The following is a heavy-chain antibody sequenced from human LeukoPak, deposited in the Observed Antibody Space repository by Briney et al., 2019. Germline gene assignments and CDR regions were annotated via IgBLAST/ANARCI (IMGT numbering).Heavy chain of an antibody. V-gene: IGHV3-7*03. CDR2: IKQDGSEK. Sequence: GGSLRLSCAASGFTFSSYWMSWVRQAPGKGLEWVANIKQDGSEKYYVDSVKGRFTISRDNSKNTLYLQMNSLRAEDTAVYYCARGGRPTFGGVIGLNWGQGTLVTVSS. J-gene: IGHJ4*02. D-gene: IGHD3-16*02. CDR1: GFTFSSYW. CDR3: ARGGRPTFGGVIGLN.